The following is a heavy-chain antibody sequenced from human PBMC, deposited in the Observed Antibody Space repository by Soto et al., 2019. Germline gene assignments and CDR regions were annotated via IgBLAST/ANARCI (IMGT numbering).Heavy chain of an antibody. CDR2: ISYDGSNK. D-gene: IGHD2-2*01. CDR1: GFTFSSYG. V-gene: IGHV3-30*03. Sequence: QVQLVESGGGVVQPGRSLRLSCAASGFTFSSYGMHWVRQAPGKGLEWVAVISYDGSNKYYADSVKGRFTISRDNSKNSLYLQMNSLRAEDTAVYYCATDGPYCSSTSCPSTEYYFDYWGQGTLVTVSS. CDR3: ATDGPYCSSTSCPSTEYYFDY. J-gene: IGHJ4*02.